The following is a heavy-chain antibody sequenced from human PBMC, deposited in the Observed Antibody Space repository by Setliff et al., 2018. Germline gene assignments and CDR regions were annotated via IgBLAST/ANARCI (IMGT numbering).Heavy chain of an antibody. CDR1: GFTFSDYY. CDR2: ISWDGGST. V-gene: IGHV3-23*01. CDR3: AKDWNPSTYWYTDYFDS. D-gene: IGHD2-2*01. Sequence: PGGSLRLSCAASGFTFSDYYMSWIRQAPGKGLEWVSLISWDGGSTFYEDAVKGRFTISRDNPKNTLYLQMNSLRAEDTAIYYCAKDWNPSTYWYTDYFDSWGQGTLVTVSS. J-gene: IGHJ4*02.